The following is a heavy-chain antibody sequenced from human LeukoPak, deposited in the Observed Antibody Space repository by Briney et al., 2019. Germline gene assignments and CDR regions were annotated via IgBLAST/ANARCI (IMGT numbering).Heavy chain of an antibody. Sequence: SQTLSLTCAISGDSVSSHSAAWNWIRQSPSRGLEWLGRTYYYKSKWYTDYAVSVKSRITINPDTSKNQFSLHLNSVTPEDTAVYYCAQGRLTHPNKYYFDYWGQGTLVTVSS. D-gene: IGHD1/OR15-1a*01. CDR1: GDSVSSHSAA. J-gene: IGHJ4*02. CDR3: AQGRLTHPNKYYFDY. CDR2: TYYYKSKWYT. V-gene: IGHV6-1*01.